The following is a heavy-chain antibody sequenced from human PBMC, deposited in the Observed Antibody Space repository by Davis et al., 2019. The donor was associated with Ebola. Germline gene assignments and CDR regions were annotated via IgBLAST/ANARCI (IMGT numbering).Heavy chain of an antibody. V-gene: IGHV3-53*05. D-gene: IGHD4-11*01. CDR3: ARDSDDYSFDY. CDR2: IYIGGNT. CDR1: GVTVSSNY. Sequence: GESLKISCAASGVTVSSNYMSWVRQAPGKGLEWVSVIYIGGNTYYADSVKGRFTISRDNSKNTLYLQMNSLRPEDTAVYYCARDSDDYSFDYWGQGTLVTVSS. J-gene: IGHJ4*02.